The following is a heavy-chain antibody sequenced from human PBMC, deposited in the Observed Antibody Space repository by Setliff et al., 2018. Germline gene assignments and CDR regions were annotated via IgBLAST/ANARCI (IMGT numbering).Heavy chain of an antibody. J-gene: IGHJ6*03. D-gene: IGHD3-3*01. CDR1: GASLSSGTYY. CDR3: ARMSGFQYMDV. Sequence: SETLSLTCTVSGASLSSGTYYWGWIRQPPGKGLEWIGRIYYRGDTYYNASLKGRLTISVDTAQNQFSLRLTSVTAADTAVYYCARMSGFQYMDVWGKGTTVTVSS. V-gene: IGHV4-39*01. CDR2: IYYRGDT.